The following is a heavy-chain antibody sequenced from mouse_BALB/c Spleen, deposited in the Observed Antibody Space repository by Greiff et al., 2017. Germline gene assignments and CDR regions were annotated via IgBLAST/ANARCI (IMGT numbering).Heavy chain of an antibody. CDR2: INPGSGGT. J-gene: IGHJ2*01. CDR1: GYAFTNYL. CDR3: ARENGSDY. D-gene: IGHD1-1*01. Sequence: QVQLQQSGAELVRPGTSVKVSCKASGYAFTNYLIEWVKQRPGQGLEWIGVINPGSGGTNYNEKFKGKATLTADKSSSTAYMQLSSLTSDDSAVYFCARENGSDYWGQGTTLTVSS. V-gene: IGHV1-54*03.